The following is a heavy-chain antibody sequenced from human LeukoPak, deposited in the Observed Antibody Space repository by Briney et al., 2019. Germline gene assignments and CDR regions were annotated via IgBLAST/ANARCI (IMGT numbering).Heavy chain of an antibody. V-gene: IGHV1-2*02. CDR1: GYTFTGYY. Sequence: ASVKVPCNASGYTFTGYYMRRVRHPPGQGLEWMGWVIPNSGGTNYAQTFQGRVTMTRDTSISTAYMELSRLRSDDTAVYYCARVRRWLQRYFDYWGQGTLVTVSS. D-gene: IGHD5-24*01. CDR3: ARVRRWLQRYFDY. J-gene: IGHJ4*02. CDR2: VIPNSGGT.